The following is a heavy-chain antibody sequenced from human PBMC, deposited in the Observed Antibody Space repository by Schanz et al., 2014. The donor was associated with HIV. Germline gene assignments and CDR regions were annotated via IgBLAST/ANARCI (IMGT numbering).Heavy chain of an antibody. J-gene: IGHJ4*02. V-gene: IGHV4-34*01. CDR1: GGSFSANY. Sequence: QVQLQQWGAGLLKPSETLSLTCAVYGGSFSANYWSWIRQPPGRGLEWIGEITRGGNTNYNSSLKSRVTISVDTSKNQFSLKLKSVTATDTAMYYCARVTTKTFDPTYYFNSWGQGTLVTVSS. D-gene: IGHD3-3*01. CDR2: ITRGGNT. CDR3: ARVTTKTFDPTYYFNS.